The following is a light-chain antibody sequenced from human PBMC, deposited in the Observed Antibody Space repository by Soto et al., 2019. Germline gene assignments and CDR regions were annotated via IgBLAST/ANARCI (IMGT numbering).Light chain of an antibody. CDR2: DAS. CDR1: QTIGKY. J-gene: IGKJ5*01. V-gene: IGKV1-39*01. CDR3: QQANSCPIT. Sequence: DIQMTQSPSSLSAPVPHRVTMTCRASQTIGKYLNWYQQQPGKVPKLLIYDASYLQSGVPSRFSGSESGTDFTLNISDLRPEDFATYYCQQANSCPITFGQGTRLEI.